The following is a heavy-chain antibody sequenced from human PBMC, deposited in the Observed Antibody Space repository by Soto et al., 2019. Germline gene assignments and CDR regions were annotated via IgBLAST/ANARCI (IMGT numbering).Heavy chain of an antibody. Sequence: QVQLVQSGAEVKKPGSSVKVSCKASGGTFSSYAISWVRQAPGQGLEWMGGIIPIFGTANYAQKFHGRGTIPAYESTSTAYMELSSLRSEDTAVSSCARCGGCGTNAYWGQGTLVTVSS. CDR1: GGTFSSYA. CDR3: ARCGGCGTNAY. CDR2: IIPIFGTA. J-gene: IGHJ4*02. D-gene: IGHD2-8*01. V-gene: IGHV1-69*12.